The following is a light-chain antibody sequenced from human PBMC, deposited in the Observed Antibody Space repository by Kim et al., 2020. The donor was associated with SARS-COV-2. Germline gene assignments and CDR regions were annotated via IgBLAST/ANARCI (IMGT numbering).Light chain of an antibody. J-gene: IGKJ4*01. CDR1: QGISNY. CDR2: AAS. CDR3: QKYNSAPALT. V-gene: IGKV1-27*01. Sequence: YVGDRFTITCRASQGISNYLAWYQQKPGKVPKLLIYAASTLQSGVPSRFSGSGSGTDFTLTISSLQPEDVATYYCQKYNSAPALTFGGGTKVDIK.